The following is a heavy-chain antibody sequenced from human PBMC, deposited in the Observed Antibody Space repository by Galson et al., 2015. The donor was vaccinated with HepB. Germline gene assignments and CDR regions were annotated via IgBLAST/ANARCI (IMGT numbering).Heavy chain of an antibody. D-gene: IGHD6-13*01. CDR2: IKSDGSIT. Sequence: SLRLSCAASGFTFSSYWMHWVRQAPGKGLVWVSRIKSDGSITTYADSVKGRFTISRDNTKNTLHLQMNSLRVEDSAVYYCASRSGNSWGFDYWGQGTLVTVSS. V-gene: IGHV3-74*01. J-gene: IGHJ4*02. CDR3: ASRSGNSWGFDY. CDR1: GFTFSSYW.